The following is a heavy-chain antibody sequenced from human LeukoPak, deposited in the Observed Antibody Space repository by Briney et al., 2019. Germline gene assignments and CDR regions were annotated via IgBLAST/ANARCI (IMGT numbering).Heavy chain of an antibody. CDR2: ISDSGGYT. V-gene: IGHV3-23*01. Sequence: GGSLRLSCAASGFTFSGYGMHWVRQAPGKGLEWVSGISDSGGYTYYADSVKGRFTISRDNSKYTLYLQMNRLRAEDTAVYYCAAQKRGNYRPYYFDYWGQGTLVTVSS. CDR3: AAQKRGNYRPYYFDY. CDR1: GFTFSGYG. J-gene: IGHJ4*02. D-gene: IGHD3-16*02.